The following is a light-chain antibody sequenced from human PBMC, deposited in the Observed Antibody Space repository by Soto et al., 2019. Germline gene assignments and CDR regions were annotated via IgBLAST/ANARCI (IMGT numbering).Light chain of an antibody. J-gene: IGKJ1*01. CDR1: QGIGTE. Sequence: AIQMTQSPSSLSASVGESVTITCRASQGIGTELGWYQLKPGKAPKLLVYGASTLQSGVLPRFSGSGSGTDFTLTISSLQPDDFATYYCLQDFSYPRTFGQGTKVEIK. V-gene: IGKV1-6*02. CDR3: LQDFSYPRT. CDR2: GAS.